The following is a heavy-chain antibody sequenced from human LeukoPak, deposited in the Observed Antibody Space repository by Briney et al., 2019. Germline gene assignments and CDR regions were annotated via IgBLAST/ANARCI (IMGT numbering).Heavy chain of an antibody. V-gene: IGHV4-59*01. CDR3: ARGGDYGDLRYFDY. CDR2: IYYRGST. CDR1: GGSINSYY. D-gene: IGHD4-17*01. J-gene: IGHJ4*02. Sequence: KPSETLSLTCTVSGGSINSYYWSWIRQPPGKGLEWIGYIYYRGSTNYNPSLKSRVTFSVDTSKNQFSLKLNSVTAADTAVYYCARGGDYGDLRYFDYWGQGTLVTVSS.